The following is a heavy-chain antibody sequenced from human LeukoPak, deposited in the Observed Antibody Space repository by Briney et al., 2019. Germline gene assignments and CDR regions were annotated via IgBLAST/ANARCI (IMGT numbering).Heavy chain of an antibody. D-gene: IGHD3-22*01. CDR2: IYYSGST. CDR1: GGSISSYY. V-gene: IGHV4-59*01. J-gene: IGHJ4*02. CDR3: ARARDYYDSTADFDY. Sequence: SETLSLTCTVSGGSISSYYWSWIRQPPGKGLEWIGYIYYSGSTNYNPSLKSRVTISVDTSKNQSSLKLSSVTAADTAVYYCARARDYYDSTADFDYWGQGTLVTVSS.